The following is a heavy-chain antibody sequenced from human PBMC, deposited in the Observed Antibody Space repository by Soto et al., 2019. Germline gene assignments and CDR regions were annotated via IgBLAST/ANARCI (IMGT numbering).Heavy chain of an antibody. Sequence: QVQLVQSGAEVKKPGASVKVSCKASGYTFTAHYIHWVRQGPGQGLEWMGCINTNNGGTNYAQKLQGXXTXTTXTSISTAYMEVGSLRFDDMAVYYCARGTGTSWFDYWGQGTLVTVSS. CDR2: INTNNGGT. CDR1: GYTFTAHY. V-gene: IGHV1-2*02. CDR3: ARGTGTSWFDY. D-gene: IGHD2-15*01. J-gene: IGHJ4*02.